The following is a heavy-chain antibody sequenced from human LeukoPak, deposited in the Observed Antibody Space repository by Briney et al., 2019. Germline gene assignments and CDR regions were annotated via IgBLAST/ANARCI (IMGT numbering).Heavy chain of an antibody. CDR1: GFTFSSYA. D-gene: IGHD6-6*01. Sequence: PGGSLRLSCAASGFTFSSYAMSWVRQAPGKGLEWVSAISGSGGSTYYADSVKGRFTISRDNSKNTLYLQMNSLRAEDTAVYYCXKVLVGSGXRGXSSXXXYWXQXTLVTVSS. CDR3: XKVLVGSGXRGXSSXXXY. CDR2: ISGSGGST. J-gene: IGHJ4*02. V-gene: IGHV3-23*01.